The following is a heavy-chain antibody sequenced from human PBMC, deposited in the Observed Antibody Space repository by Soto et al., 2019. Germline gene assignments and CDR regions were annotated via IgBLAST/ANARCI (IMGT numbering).Heavy chain of an antibody. Sequence: QLQLQESASGLVKPSQPLSLTCAVSGGSISSGGYSWSWIRQPPGKGLEWIGYIYHSGSTYYNPSLKSRVTISVDRSKQQFSLKLRSVTAADTAVYYCARARANWGLYGMDVWGQGTTVTVSS. CDR3: ARARANWGLYGMDV. V-gene: IGHV4-30-2*01. CDR1: GGSISSGGYS. J-gene: IGHJ6*02. CDR2: IYHSGST. D-gene: IGHD7-27*01.